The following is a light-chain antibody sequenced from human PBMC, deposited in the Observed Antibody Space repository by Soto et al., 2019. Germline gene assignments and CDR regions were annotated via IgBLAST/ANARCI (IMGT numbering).Light chain of an antibody. J-gene: IGLJ2*01. CDR1: SSDVGGYNY. CDR3: SSYTSSSTLVV. Sequence: QSALTQPASVSGSPGQSITISCTGTSSDVGGYNYVSWYQQHPGKAPKLMIYDVSNRPSGVSNRFSGSKSGNTASLTISGLQADDDADYYFSSYTSSSTLVVFGGGTKLTVL. V-gene: IGLV2-14*01. CDR2: DVS.